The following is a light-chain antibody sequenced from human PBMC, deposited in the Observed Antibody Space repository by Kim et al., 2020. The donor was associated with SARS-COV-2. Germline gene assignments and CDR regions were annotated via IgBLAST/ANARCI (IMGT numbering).Light chain of an antibody. CDR1: QRVGTY. CDR2: GAS. V-gene: IGKV3-15*01. CDR3: KLNNNLPWP. J-gene: IGKJ1*01. Sequence: EIVMTQSPATLSVSPGERATLSCRADQRVGTYFAWYQQKPGQAPRFLISGASTRATGVPARFTGSGSGTEFTLTISSLQSEDFAVYHCKLNNNLPWPFGQGAKMDSK.